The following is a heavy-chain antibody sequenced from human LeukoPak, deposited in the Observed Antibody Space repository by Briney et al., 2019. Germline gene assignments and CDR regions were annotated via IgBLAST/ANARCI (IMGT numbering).Heavy chain of an antibody. CDR3: ARESGDRYYFDY. D-gene: IGHD1-26*01. CDR1: GYTFTGYY. CDR2: INPNSGGT. V-gene: IGHV1-2*02. Sequence: ASVKVSCKASGYTFTGYYMHWVRQAPGQGLEWMGWINPNSGGTNYAQKFQGRVIMTRDTSISTAYMELSRLRSDDTAVYYCARESGDRYYFDYWGQGTLVTVSS. J-gene: IGHJ4*02.